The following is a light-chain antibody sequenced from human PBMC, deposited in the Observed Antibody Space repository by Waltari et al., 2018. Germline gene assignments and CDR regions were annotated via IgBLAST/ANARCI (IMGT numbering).Light chain of an antibody. Sequence: DIQMTQSPSTLSASIGATVTVTCRASQSISRFLAWYQQRPGKAPKLLISKTSILESGVPPRFSGSGSGTDFALTISGLQPDDFATYYCQHYNNYPYTFGQGTKLEI. J-gene: IGKJ2*01. CDR1: QSISRF. CDR3: QHYNNYPYT. V-gene: IGKV1-5*03. CDR2: KTS.